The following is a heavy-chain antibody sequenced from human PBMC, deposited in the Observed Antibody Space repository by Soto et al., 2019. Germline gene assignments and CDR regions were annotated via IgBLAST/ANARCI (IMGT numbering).Heavy chain of an antibody. CDR1: GGSFSGYY. CDR2: INHSGST. Sequence: SETLSLTCAVYGGSFSGYYWSWIRQPPGKGLEWIGEINHSGSTNYNPSLKSRVTISVDTSKNQFSLKLSPVTAADTAVYYCATVPPRGYSYGGYYYYGMDVWGQGTTVTVSS. CDR3: ATVPPRGYSYGGYYYYGMDV. J-gene: IGHJ6*02. D-gene: IGHD5-18*01. V-gene: IGHV4-34*01.